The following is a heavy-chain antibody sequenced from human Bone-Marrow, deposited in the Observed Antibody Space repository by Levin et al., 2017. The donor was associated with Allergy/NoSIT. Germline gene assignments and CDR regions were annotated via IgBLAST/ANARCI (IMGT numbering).Heavy chain of an antibody. CDR1: GFTFSSYD. D-gene: IGHD6-13*01. V-gene: IGHV3-30*18. Sequence: GGSLRLSCATSGFTFSSYDMHWVRQAPGKGLEWVAIVLSDGSNKYYPDSVKGRFTISRDNSKNTLYLEMNSLGAGDTAVYYCVKDRSSTWSFDYWGQGTLVTVSS. CDR2: VLSDGSNK. CDR3: VKDRSSTWSFDY. J-gene: IGHJ4*02.